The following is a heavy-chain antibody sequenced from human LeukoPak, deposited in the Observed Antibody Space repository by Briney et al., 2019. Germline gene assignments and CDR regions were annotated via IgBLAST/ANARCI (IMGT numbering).Heavy chain of an antibody. CDR2: INHSGST. CDR3: ATSLLYYYGSGSYSLEYFQH. Sequence: SETLSLTCAVYGGSFSGYYWSWIRQPPGKGLEWIGEINHSGSTNYNPSLKSRVTISVDTPKNQFSLKLSSVTAADTAVYYCATSLLYYYGSGSYSLEYFQHWGQGTLVTVSS. V-gene: IGHV4-34*01. CDR1: GGSFSGYY. J-gene: IGHJ1*01. D-gene: IGHD3-10*01.